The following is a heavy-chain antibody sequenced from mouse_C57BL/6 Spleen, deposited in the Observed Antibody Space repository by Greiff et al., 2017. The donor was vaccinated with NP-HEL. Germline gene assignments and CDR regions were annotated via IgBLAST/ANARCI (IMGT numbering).Heavy chain of an antibody. CDR2: IYPGDGDT. CDR3: AMGRLRRSWYFDV. CDR1: GYAFSSSW. V-gene: IGHV1-82*01. J-gene: IGHJ1*03. D-gene: IGHD2-2*01. Sequence: VQLQQSGPELVKPGASVKISCKASGYAFSSSWMNWVKQRPGKGLEWIGRIYPGDGDTNYNGKFKGKATLTADKSSSTAYMQLSSLTSEDSAVYFCAMGRLRRSWYFDVWGTGTTVTVSS.